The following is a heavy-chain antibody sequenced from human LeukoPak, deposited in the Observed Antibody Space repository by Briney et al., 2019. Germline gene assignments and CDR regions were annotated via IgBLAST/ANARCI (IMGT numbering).Heavy chain of an antibody. J-gene: IGHJ5*02. CDR1: GGSISSSSYY. V-gene: IGHV4-39*01. CDR2: IYYSGST. CDR3: ARHYKLRLLWFGKNWFDP. D-gene: IGHD3-10*01. Sequence: PSETLSLTCTVSGGSISSSSYYWGWIRQPPGKGLEWIGSIYYSGSTYYNPSLKSRVTISVDTSKNQFSLKLSSVTAADTAVYYCARHYKLRLLWFGKNWFDPWGQGTLVTISS.